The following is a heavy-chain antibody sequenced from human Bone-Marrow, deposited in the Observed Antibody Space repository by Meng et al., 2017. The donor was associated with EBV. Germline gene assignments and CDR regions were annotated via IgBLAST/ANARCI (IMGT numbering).Heavy chain of an antibody. CDR1: GGTFSSYA. CDR2: FLPILGAP. CDR3: ARESGRGYTPDY. J-gene: IGHJ4*02. V-gene: IGHV1-69*01. D-gene: IGHD3-10*01. Sequence: QVPLVQSGAEVKTPGSSVKVSCKASGGTFSSYAISWVRQAPGQGLEWMGGFLPILGAPNYAETFQDRVTITADESTSTAYMELSSLRPDDTAVYYCARESGRGYTPDYWGQGTLVTVSS.